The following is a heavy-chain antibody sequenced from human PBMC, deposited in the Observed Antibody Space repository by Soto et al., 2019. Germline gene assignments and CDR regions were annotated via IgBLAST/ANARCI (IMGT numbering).Heavy chain of an antibody. D-gene: IGHD3-10*01. CDR1: GGTFSSYA. CDR3: AREPVVRGVISHYGMEV. CDR2: IIPIFGTA. J-gene: IGHJ6*02. V-gene: IGHV1-69*13. Sequence: ASVKVSCKASGGTFSSYAISWVRQAPGQGLEWMGGIIPIFGTANYAQKFQGRVTITADESTSTAYMELSSLRSEDTAVYYCAREPVVRGVISHYGMEVWVQGTTVTVYS.